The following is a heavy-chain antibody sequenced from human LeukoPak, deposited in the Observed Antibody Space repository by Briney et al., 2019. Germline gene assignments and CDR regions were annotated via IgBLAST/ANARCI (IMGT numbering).Heavy chain of an antibody. D-gene: IGHD3-3*01. Sequence: GALRLSCAASGFTFSSYGMSWVRQAPGKGLEWVSAISGSGGSTYYADSVKGRFTISRDNSKNTLYLQINSLRAEDTAVYYCVRGSGYFHWGLGTLVTVSS. CDR2: ISGSGGST. CDR1: GFTFSSYG. V-gene: IGHV3-23*01. CDR3: VRGSGYFH. J-gene: IGHJ4*02.